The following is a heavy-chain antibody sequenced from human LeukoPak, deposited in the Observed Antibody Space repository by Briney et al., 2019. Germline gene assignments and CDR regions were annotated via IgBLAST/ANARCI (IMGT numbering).Heavy chain of an antibody. J-gene: IGHJ4*02. Sequence: SGTLSLTCAVSGGSISSSNGWSPVRQPPGKGLERIGEIYHSGRTNYNPSLKRRLTISVDKSKNQFSRKLRAVSAADTAVYCGARGSFVGEPRDIVVVPASIHYDYWGQGPLVTVSS. CDR2: IYHSGRT. V-gene: IGHV4-4*01. CDR3: ARGSFVGEPRDIVVVPASIHYDY. CDR1: GGSISSSNG. D-gene: IGHD2-2*01.